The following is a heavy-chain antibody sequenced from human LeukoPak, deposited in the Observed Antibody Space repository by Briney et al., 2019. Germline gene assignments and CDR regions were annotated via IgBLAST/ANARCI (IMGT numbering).Heavy chain of an antibody. CDR1: GFSINSYG. V-gene: IGHV3-33*01. CDR2: IWYDGSNE. J-gene: IGHJ4*02. CDR3: ARDSTYYYGSGSSGPHYFDY. D-gene: IGHD3-10*01. Sequence: QPGRSLRLSCTASGFSINSYGMHWVRQAPGKGLEWVAVIWYDGSNENYADSVKGRFTISRDNSKNTLDLQLNSLRVEDTAVYYCARDSTYYYGSGSSGPHYFDYWGQGTLVTVSS.